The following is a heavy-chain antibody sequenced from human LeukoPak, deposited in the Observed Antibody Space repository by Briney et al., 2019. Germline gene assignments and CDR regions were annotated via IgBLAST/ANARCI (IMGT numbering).Heavy chain of an antibody. CDR1: GGTFSSYA. D-gene: IGHD4-17*01. V-gene: IGHV1-69*04. CDR2: IIPILGIA. J-gene: IGHJ3*02. CDR3: ARDHPTAHGDPDAFDI. Sequence: GASVKVSCKASGGTFSSYAISWVRQAPGQGLEWMGRIIPILGIANYAQKFQGRVTITADKSTSTAYMELSSLRSEDTAVYYCARDHPTAHGDPDAFDIWGQGTMVTVSS.